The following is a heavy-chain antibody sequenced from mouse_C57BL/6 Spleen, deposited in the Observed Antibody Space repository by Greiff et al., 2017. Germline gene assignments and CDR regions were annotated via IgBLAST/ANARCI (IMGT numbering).Heavy chain of an antibody. CDR1: GYTFTSYW. J-gene: IGHJ1*03. V-gene: IGHV1-72*01. CDR2: IDPNSGCT. Sequence: QVQLQQSGAELVKPGASVKLSCKASGYTFTSYWMHWVKQRPGRGLEWIGRIDPNSGCTKYNEKFKSKATLTVDKPSSTAYMQLSSLTSEDSAVYYWSSSYYYVSSWYFDVWGTGTTVTVSS. CDR3: SSSYYYVSSWYFDV. D-gene: IGHD1-1*01.